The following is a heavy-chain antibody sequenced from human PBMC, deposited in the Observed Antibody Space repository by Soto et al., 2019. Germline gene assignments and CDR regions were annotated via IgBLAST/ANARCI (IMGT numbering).Heavy chain of an antibody. CDR3: ARDCSGGSCYPGGDY. D-gene: IGHD2-15*01. J-gene: IGHJ4*02. V-gene: IGHV3-11*06. Sequence: AGGSLRLSCAASGFTFSDYYMSWIRQAPGKGLEWVSYISSSSSYTNYADSVKGRFTISRDNAKNSLYLQMNSLRAEDTAVYYCARDCSGGSCYPGGDYWGQGALVTVSS. CDR1: GFTFSDYY. CDR2: ISSSSSYT.